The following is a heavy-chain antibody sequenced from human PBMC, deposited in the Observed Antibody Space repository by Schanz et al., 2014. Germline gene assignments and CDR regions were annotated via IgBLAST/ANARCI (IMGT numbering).Heavy chain of an antibody. D-gene: IGHD3-9*01. CDR1: GYIFINSG. CDR2: ISVYNHDK. CDR3: ARDAADFYDILTEEDY. V-gene: IGHV1-18*01. Sequence: QIQLVQSGPEVKKPGATVKVSCKASGYIFINSGISWVRQAPGQGLEWMGWISVYNHDKEYDQKFQGRVSMTTDTSTSTAYMELRSLRSDDTAVYYCARDAADFYDILTEEDYWGQGTLVTVSS. J-gene: IGHJ4*02.